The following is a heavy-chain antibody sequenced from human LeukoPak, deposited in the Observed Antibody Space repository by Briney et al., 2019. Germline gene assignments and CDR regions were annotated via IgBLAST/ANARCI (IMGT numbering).Heavy chain of an antibody. CDR2: IFDGGGT. CDR3: ARVHGTKRYYFDD. J-gene: IGHJ4*02. D-gene: IGHD1-26*01. V-gene: IGHV3-66*01. CDR1: GFTVSSQY. Sequence: PGGSLRLSCAASGFTVSSQYMTWVRQAPGKGLEWVSLIFDGGGTYYADSVKDRFSISRDTSKNTMDLQMNSLTAEDTAVYFCARVHGTKRYYFDDWGQGTQVIVSS.